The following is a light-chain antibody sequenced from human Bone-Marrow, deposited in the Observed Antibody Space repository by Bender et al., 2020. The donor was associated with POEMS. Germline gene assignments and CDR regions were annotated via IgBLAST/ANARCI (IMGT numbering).Light chain of an antibody. V-gene: IGLV2-23*02. CDR1: SSDVGNYNL. CDR3: CSYAGRSSYI. CDR2: EVS. Sequence: QSALTHPASVSGFPGQSITISCTGTSSDVGNYNLVSWYQQYPGVAPKLIIYEVSERPSGVSDRFSASKSGNTASLTISGLQAEDEADYYCCSYAGRSSYIFGTGTKVGVL. J-gene: IGLJ1*01.